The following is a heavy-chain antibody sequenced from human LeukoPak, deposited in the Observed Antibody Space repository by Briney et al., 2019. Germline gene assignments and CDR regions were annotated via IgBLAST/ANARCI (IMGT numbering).Heavy chain of an antibody. CDR1: GGSFSGYY. CDR2: INHSGST. CDR3: ARLVVTATNDAFDV. D-gene: IGHD2-21*02. V-gene: IGHV4-34*01. J-gene: IGHJ3*01. Sequence: SETLSLTCAVYGGSFSGYYWSWIRQPPGKGLEWIGEINHSGSTNYNPSLKSRVTISVDTSKNQFSLKLSSVTAADTAVYYCARLVVTATNDAFDVWGQGTMVTVSS.